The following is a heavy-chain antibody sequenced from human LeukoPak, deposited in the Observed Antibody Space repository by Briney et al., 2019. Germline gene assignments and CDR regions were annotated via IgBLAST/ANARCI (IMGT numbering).Heavy chain of an antibody. CDR1: GGSVSSGSYY. CDR2: IYYSGST. D-gene: IGHD3-10*01. Sequence: SETLSLTCTVSGGSVSSGSYYWSWIRQPPGKGLEWIGYIYYSGSTNYNPSLKSRVTISVDTSKNQFSLKLSSVTAADTAVHYCARDSPYGLLDPWGQGTLVTVSS. J-gene: IGHJ5*02. V-gene: IGHV4-61*01. CDR3: ARDSPYGLLDP.